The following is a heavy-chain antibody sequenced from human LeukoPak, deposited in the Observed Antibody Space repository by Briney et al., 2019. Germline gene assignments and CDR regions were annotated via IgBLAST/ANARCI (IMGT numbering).Heavy chain of an antibody. J-gene: IGHJ4*02. CDR2: MNPNSGNT. CDR1: GYTFTSYD. D-gene: IGHD2-2*02. Sequence: ASVKVSCKASGYTFTSYDINWVRQATGQGLEWMGWMNPNSGNTGYAQKFQGRATITRNTSISTAYMELSSLRSEDTAVYYCARGGDCSSTSCYRWDYWGQGTLVTVSS. CDR3: ARGGDCSSTSCYRWDY. V-gene: IGHV1-8*03.